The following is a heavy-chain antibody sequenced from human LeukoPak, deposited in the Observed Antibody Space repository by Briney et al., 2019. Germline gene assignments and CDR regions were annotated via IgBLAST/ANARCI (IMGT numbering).Heavy chain of an antibody. CDR3: ARDWGYAFDI. CDR2: IKQDESEK. D-gene: IGHD3-16*01. J-gene: IGHJ3*02. V-gene: IGHV3-7*01. Sequence: GRSLRLSCAASGFTFSSYWMYWVRQAPGKGLEWVASIKQDESEKYYGDSVKGRFAVSRDNAKNSLFLQMNSLRAEDTAVYYCARDWGYAFDIWGQRTMVTVSS. CDR1: GFTFSSYW.